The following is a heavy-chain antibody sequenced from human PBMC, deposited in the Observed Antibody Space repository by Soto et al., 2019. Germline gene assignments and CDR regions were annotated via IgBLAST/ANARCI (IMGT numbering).Heavy chain of an antibody. CDR2: ISAYNGNT. Sequence: QVQLVQSGAEVKKPGASVKVSCKASGYTFTSYGISWVRQAPGQGLEWMGWISAYNGNTNYAQKLQGRVTMTTDTSTSTAYMELRSPRSDDTAVYYCARLARYFDWLLYSRIAGYYGMDVWGQGTTVTVSS. V-gene: IGHV1-18*01. CDR1: GYTFTSYG. CDR3: ARLARYFDWLLYSRIAGYYGMDV. J-gene: IGHJ6*02. D-gene: IGHD3-9*01.